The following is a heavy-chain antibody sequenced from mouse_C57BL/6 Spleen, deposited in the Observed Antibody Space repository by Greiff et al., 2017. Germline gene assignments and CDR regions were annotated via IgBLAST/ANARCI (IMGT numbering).Heavy chain of an antibody. CDR2: ISYDGSN. V-gene: IGHV3-6*01. CDR3: ARDYYGSDY. J-gene: IGHJ2*01. CDR1: GYSITSGYY. Sequence: EVKLMESGPGLVKPSQSLSLTCSVSGYSITSGYYWNWIRQFPGNKLEWMGYISYDGSNNYNPSLKNRISITRDTSKNQFFLKLNSVTTEDTATYDYARDYYGSDYWGQGTTLTVSS. D-gene: IGHD1-1*01.